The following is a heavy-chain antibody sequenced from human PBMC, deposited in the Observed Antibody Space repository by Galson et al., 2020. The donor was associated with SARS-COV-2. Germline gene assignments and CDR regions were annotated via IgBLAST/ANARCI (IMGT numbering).Heavy chain of an antibody. J-gene: IGHJ4*02. CDR1: GFTVSSTY. Sequence: GESLKISCAGSGFTVSSTYMSWVRQAPRKGLEWVALINSGGSAYYADSVMGRFTTTRDKSKNTPDHQMNSLRAEDTAGDHCARDLYGSDTYSSDCWHPGTLVTVSS. D-gene: IGHD3-10*01. CDR2: INSGGSA. V-gene: IGHV3-53*01. CDR3: ARDLYGSDTYSSDC.